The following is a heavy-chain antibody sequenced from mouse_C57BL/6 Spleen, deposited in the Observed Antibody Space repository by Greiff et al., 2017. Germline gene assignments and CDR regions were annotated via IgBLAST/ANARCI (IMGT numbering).Heavy chain of an antibody. D-gene: IGHD3-2*02. CDR2: IDPEDGET. CDR3: ARTAQATSGFAY. J-gene: IGHJ3*01. CDR1: GFNIKDYY. Sequence: VQLQQSGAELVKPGASVKLSCTASGFNIKDYYMHWVKQRTEQGLEWIGRIDPEDGETKYAPKFQGKATITADTSATTAYLQRSSLTSEDTAVYCCARTAQATSGFAYWGQGTLVTVSA. V-gene: IGHV14-2*01.